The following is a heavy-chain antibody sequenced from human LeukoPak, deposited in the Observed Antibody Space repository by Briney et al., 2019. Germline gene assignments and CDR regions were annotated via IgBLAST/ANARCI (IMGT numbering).Heavy chain of an antibody. D-gene: IGHD2-2*01. CDR1: GFTFSSYA. CDR2: ISYDGSNK. V-gene: IGHV3-30*04. CDR3: AKGYCHSTSCYRFDY. Sequence: PGRSLRLSCAASGFTFSSYAMHWVRQAPGKGLEWVAVISYDGSNKYYADSVKGRFTISRDNSKNTLYLQMNSLRAEDTAVYYCAKGYCHSTSCYRFDYWGQGTLVTVSS. J-gene: IGHJ4*02.